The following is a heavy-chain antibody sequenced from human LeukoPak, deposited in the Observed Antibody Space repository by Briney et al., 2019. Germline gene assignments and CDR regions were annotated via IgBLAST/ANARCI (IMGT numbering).Heavy chain of an antibody. V-gene: IGHV3-9*01. CDR3: AKDTMVRGGNYYYGMDV. D-gene: IGHD3-10*01. CDR1: GFTFDDYA. Sequence: HPGGSLRLSCAASGFTFDDYAMHWVRHAPGKGLEWVSGISWNSGSIGYADSVKGRFTISRDNAKHSLYLQMNSLRAEDTALYYCAKDTMVRGGNYYYGMDVWGQGTTVTVSS. CDR2: ISWNSGSI. J-gene: IGHJ6*02.